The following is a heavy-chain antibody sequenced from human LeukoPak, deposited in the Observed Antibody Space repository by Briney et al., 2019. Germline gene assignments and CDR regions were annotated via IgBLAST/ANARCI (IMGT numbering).Heavy chain of an antibody. CDR2: ISAYNGNT. D-gene: IGHD3-22*01. CDR1: GYTFTSYG. CDR3: ARDRRMIVVVRGEGFDP. Sequence: GASVKVSCKASGYTFTSYGISWVRQAPGQGLEWMGWISAYNGNTNYAQKLQGRVTMTTDTSTSTAYMELRSLRSDDTAVYYCARDRRMIVVVRGEGFDPWGQGTLVTVSS. V-gene: IGHV1-18*01. J-gene: IGHJ5*02.